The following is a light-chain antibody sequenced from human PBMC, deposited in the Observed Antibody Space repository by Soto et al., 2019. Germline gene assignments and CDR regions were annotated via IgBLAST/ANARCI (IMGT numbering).Light chain of an antibody. Sequence: AIQLTQSPFSLSASVGDRVTITCRASQGISSALAWYQQKPGKAPKLLIYDASSLESGVPSRFSGSGSGTDFTLTISSLQPEDFATYYCQQFNSYPHTFGQGTRLEIK. J-gene: IGKJ5*01. CDR2: DAS. V-gene: IGKV1-13*02. CDR3: QQFNSYPHT. CDR1: QGISSA.